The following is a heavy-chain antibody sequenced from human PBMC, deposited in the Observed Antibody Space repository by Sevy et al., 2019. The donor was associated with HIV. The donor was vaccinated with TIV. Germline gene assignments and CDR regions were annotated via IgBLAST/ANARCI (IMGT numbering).Heavy chain of an antibody. CDR2: ISSSGGTI. CDR1: GFTFSDYY. J-gene: IGHJ4*02. V-gene: IGHV3-11*01. D-gene: IGHD3-22*01. Sequence: GGSLRLSCAASGFTFSDYYMSWIRQAPGKGLEWVSYISSSGGTIYYADSVKGRFTISRDNAKNSLYLQMNSLRAEDTAVYYCATSAQPYYYDSSGYYYGFDYWGQGTLVTVSS. CDR3: ATSAQPYYYDSSGYYYGFDY.